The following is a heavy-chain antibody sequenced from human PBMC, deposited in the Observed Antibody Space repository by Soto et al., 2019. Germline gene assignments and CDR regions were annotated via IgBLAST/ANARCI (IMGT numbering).Heavy chain of an antibody. Sequence: SETLSLTCTVSGGSISSYYWSWIRQPPGKGLEWIGYIYYSGSTNYNPSLKSRVTISVDTSKNQFSLKLSSVTAADTAVYYCARHGGRSYCSSTSCDGAYDYWGQGTLVTVSS. D-gene: IGHD2-2*01. CDR2: IYYSGST. CDR1: GGSISSYY. V-gene: IGHV4-59*08. J-gene: IGHJ4*02. CDR3: ARHGGRSYCSSTSCDGAYDY.